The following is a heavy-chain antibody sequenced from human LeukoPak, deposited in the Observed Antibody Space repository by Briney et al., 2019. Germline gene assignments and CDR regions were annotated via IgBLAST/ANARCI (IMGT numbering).Heavy chain of an antibody. CDR1: GDSISSGSYY. V-gene: IGHV4-39*07. CDR3: ARGQGGNYYLNYFDY. D-gene: IGHD1-26*01. CDR2: IFYSGST. J-gene: IGHJ4*02. Sequence: SETLSLTCTVSGDSISSGSYYWGWIRQPPGKGLEWIGSIFYSGSTFYNPSLRSRVTISVDTSRNQFSLRLTSVTAADTAVYYCARGQGGNYYLNYFDYWGQGALVTVSS.